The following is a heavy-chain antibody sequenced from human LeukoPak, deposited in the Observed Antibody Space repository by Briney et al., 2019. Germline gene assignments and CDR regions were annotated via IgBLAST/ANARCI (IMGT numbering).Heavy chain of an antibody. CDR3: ARDHYSSSWYYFDY. D-gene: IGHD6-13*01. J-gene: IGHJ4*02. CDR1: GFTFSSYS. Sequence: GGSLRLSCAASGFTFSSYSMNWVRQAPGKGLEWVSSISSSSSYIYYADSVKGRFTISRDNAKNSLYLQMSSLRAEDTAVYYCARDHYSSSWYYFDYWGQGTLVTVSS. V-gene: IGHV3-21*01. CDR2: ISSSSSYI.